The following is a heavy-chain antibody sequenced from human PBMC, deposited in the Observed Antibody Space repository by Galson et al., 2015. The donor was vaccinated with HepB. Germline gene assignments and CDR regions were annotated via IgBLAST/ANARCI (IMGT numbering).Heavy chain of an antibody. CDR2: INPSGGST. V-gene: IGHV1-46*04. CDR1: GYTFTRYY. D-gene: IGHD4-17*01. Sequence: SVKVSCKASGYTFTRYYMHWVRQAPGQGLEWMGIINPSGGSTSYAQKLQGRVTMTRDTSTSTVYMELSSLRSEDTAVYYCAIWGDYGDLYFDYWGQGTLVTVSS. CDR3: AIWGDYGDLYFDY. J-gene: IGHJ4*02.